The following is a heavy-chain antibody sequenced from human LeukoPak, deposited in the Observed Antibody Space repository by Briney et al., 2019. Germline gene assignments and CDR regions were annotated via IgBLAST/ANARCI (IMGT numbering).Heavy chain of an antibody. D-gene: IGHD6-19*01. CDR2: ISSSSSYT. V-gene: IGHV3-11*06. J-gene: IGHJ5*02. CDR1: GFTFSDYY. Sequence: GGSLRLSCAASGFTFSDYYMSWIRQAPGKGLEWVSYISSSSSYTNYADSVKGRFTISRDNAKNSLYLQMNSLRAEDTAVYYCARMEYSSGWSSWFDPWAREPWSPSPQ. CDR3: ARMEYSSGWSSWFDP.